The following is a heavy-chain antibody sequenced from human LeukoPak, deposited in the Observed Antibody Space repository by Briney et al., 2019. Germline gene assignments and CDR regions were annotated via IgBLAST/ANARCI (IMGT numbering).Heavy chain of an antibody. D-gene: IGHD5-18*01. CDR3: ARVGRGYSYGCFDY. Sequence: ASVKVSCKASGYTFTGYYMHWVRQAPGQGLEWMGWINTHSGGTNYAQKFQGRVTMTRDTSISTASMELSRLRSDDTAVYYCARVGRGYSYGCFDYWGQGTLVTVSS. J-gene: IGHJ4*02. V-gene: IGHV1-2*02. CDR1: GYTFTGYY. CDR2: INTHSGGT.